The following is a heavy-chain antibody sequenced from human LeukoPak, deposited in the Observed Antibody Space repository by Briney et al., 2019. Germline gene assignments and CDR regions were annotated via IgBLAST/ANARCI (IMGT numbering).Heavy chain of an antibody. CDR3: AAGRWGFFNY. CDR2: ISTSSSII. D-gene: IGHD3-3*01. V-gene: IGHV3-48*01. J-gene: IGHJ4*02. CDR1: GFTFSIYS. Sequence: PGGSLRLSCAASGFTFSIYSMNWVRQAPGKGLEWVSYISTSSSIIYYADSVKGRFTISRDNAKNSLYLQMNSLRAEDTAFYYCAAGRWGFFNYWGQGTLVTVSS.